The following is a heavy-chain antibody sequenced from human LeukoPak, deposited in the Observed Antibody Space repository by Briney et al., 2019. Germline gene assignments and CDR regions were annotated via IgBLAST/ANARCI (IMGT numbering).Heavy chain of an antibody. CDR2: IYSGGST. CDR1: EFSVGSNY. J-gene: IGHJ4*02. CDR3: AKVAVAGTDLDH. V-gene: IGHV3-66*01. D-gene: IGHD6-19*01. Sequence: GGSLRLSCAASEFSVGSNYMTWVRQAPGKGLEWVSLIYSGGSTYYADSVKGRFTISRDNSKNTLYLQMNSLRAEDTAVYYCAKVAVAGTDLDHWGQGTLVTVSS.